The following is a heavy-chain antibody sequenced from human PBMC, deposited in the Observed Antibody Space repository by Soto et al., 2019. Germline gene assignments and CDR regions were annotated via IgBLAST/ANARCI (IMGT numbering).Heavy chain of an antibody. CDR2: IGGGGART. CDR1: GFTFSSYA. Sequence: GGSLRLSCAASGFTFSSYAMSWVRQAPGKGLEWVSGIGGGGARTYYADSVKGRFTISRDNSKNTLYLQMNSLRAEDTAIYYCAKDWRYYYDSRGYLHHWGQGTLVTVSS. D-gene: IGHD3-22*01. J-gene: IGHJ1*01. V-gene: IGHV3-23*01. CDR3: AKDWRYYYDSRGYLHH.